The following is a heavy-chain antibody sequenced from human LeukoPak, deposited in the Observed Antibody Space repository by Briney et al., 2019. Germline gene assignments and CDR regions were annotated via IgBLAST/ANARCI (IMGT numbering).Heavy chain of an antibody. CDR2: IWFDGSKE. Sequence: GGSLRLSCAASGFTFSSYGMHWVRQAPGKGPEWVAVIWFDGSKEFYADSVKGRFTISRDISKNTLYLQMNSLRADDTAVYYCARDGGSGLDYWGQGILVIVS. V-gene: IGHV3-33*01. CDR3: ARDGGSGLDY. CDR1: GFTFSSYG. D-gene: IGHD1-26*01. J-gene: IGHJ4*02.